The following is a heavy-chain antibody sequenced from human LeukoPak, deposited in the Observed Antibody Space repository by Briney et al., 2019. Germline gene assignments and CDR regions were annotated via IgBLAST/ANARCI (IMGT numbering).Heavy chain of an antibody. D-gene: IGHD6-6*01. CDR2: IRYDGSNK. J-gene: IGHJ3*02. Sequence: GGSLTLSCAVSGFTFSSYCMHWVRQPPGKGLEWVGFIRYDGSNKYYADFVKGRFIIARDNSKQSLCLQMYSLRAEEPAVDFRAREYEEYRAPLGVCDMWGQGPMDSV. CDR3: AREYEEYRAPLGVCDM. CDR1: GFTFSSYC. V-gene: IGHV3-30*02.